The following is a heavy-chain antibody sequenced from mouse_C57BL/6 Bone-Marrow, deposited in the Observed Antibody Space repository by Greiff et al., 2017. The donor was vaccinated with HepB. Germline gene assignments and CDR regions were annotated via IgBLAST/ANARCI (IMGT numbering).Heavy chain of an antibody. CDR3: TRECDGYYWYFDV. Sequence: EVHLVESGEGLVKPGGSLKLSCAASGFTFSSYAMSWVRQTPEKRLEWVAYISSGGDYIYYADTVKGRFTISRDNARNTLYLQMSSLKSEDTAMYYCTRECDGYYWYFDVWGTGTTVTVSS. J-gene: IGHJ1*03. D-gene: IGHD2-3*01. CDR2: ISSGGDYI. V-gene: IGHV5-9-1*02. CDR1: GFTFSSYA.